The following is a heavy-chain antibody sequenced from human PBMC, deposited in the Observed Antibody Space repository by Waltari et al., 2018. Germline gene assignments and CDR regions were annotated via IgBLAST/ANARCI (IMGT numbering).Heavy chain of an antibody. CDR1: GYSISSGYY. CDR2: IYHRGRT. J-gene: IGHJ2*01. D-gene: IGHD6-6*01. CDR3: ASPTSYSSSSRYFDL. Sequence: QVQLQESGPGLVKPSETLSLTCAVSGYSISSGYYWGWIRQPPGKGLEWIGSIYHRGRTYYNPSCKSRVTISVDTSKNQFSLKLSSVTAADTAVYYCASPTSYSSSSRYFDLWGRGTLVTVSS. V-gene: IGHV4-38-2*01.